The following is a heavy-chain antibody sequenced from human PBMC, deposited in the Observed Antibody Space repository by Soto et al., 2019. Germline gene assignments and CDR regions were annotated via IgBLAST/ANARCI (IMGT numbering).Heavy chain of an antibody. V-gene: IGHV5-51*01. Sequence: GESLKISFETSGYDFSRNLIGWVGQRPVKGLEWVGIVYPRDSDTRYYPSFRGQVSMSADESLRTAYLQWTSLEPSDTAIYYCARQFCTITDCCMYF. CDR3: ARQFCTITDCCMYF. CDR1: GYDFSRNL. J-gene: IGHJ2*01. CDR2: VYPRDSDT. D-gene: IGHD2-8*01.